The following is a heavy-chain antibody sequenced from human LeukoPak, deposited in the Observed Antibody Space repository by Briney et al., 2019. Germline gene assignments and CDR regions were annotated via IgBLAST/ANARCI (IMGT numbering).Heavy chain of an antibody. J-gene: IGHJ4*02. D-gene: IGHD3-10*01. V-gene: IGHV4-34*01. Sequence: SETLSLTCAVYGGSFSGYYWCWIRQPPGKGLEWIGEINHSGSTNYNPSLKSRVTISVDTSKNQFSLKLSSVTAADTAVYYCASRSVGRSRDYWGQGTLVTVSS. CDR2: INHSGST. CDR3: ASRSVGRSRDY. CDR1: GGSFSGYY.